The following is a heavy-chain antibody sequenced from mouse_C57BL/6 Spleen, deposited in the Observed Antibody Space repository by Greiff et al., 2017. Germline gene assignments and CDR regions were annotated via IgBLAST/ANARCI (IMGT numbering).Heavy chain of an antibody. CDR2: INPNNGGT. CDR1: GYTFTDYN. J-gene: IGHJ1*03. D-gene: IGHD1-1*01. CDR3: ARSSSRHWYIDV. V-gene: IGHV1-18*01. Sequence: EVQLQQSGPELVKPGASVKIPCTASGYTFTDYNMDWVKQSHGTSLEWIGDINPNNGGTIYNQKFKGKATLTVDKSSSTAYMELLSLTSEDNADYYCARSSSRHWYIDVWGTGTTVTVSS.